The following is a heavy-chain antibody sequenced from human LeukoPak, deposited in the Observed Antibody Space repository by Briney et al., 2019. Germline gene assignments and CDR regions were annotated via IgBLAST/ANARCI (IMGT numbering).Heavy chain of an antibody. CDR3: ARAGVTTVTPYYFES. Sequence: PSETLSLTCAVYGESFSAYYWSWIRQPPGKGLEWIGEINHSGSTNYNPSLKSRVTISVDTSKNQFCLKLSSVTAADTAVYYCARAGVTTVTPYYFESWGQGTLVTVSS. CDR1: GESFSAYY. V-gene: IGHV4-34*01. D-gene: IGHD4-17*01. J-gene: IGHJ4*02. CDR2: INHSGST.